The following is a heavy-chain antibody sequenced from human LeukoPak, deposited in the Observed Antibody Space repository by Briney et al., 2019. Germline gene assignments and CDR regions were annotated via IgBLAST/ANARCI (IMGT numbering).Heavy chain of an antibody. D-gene: IGHD3-22*01. J-gene: IGHJ4*02. CDR1: GFTFSTYE. CDR3: ARGYYDSSGFRFDY. Sequence: GGSLRLSCTASGFTFSTYEMNWVRQALGKGLEWISYISGSGSSIFYADSLQGRFTVSRDNAKNSLYLQMNSLRAEDTAVYYCARGYYDSSGFRFDYWGQGTLVTVSS. V-gene: IGHV3-48*03. CDR2: ISGSGSSI.